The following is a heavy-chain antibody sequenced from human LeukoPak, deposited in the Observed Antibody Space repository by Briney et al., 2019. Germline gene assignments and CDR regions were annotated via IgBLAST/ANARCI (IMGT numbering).Heavy chain of an antibody. CDR1: GDSISSGDYY. V-gene: IGHV4-61*10. Sequence: SETLSLTCTVSGDSISSGDYYWSWIRQPAGKGLEWIGYVYYSGSTNYNPSLKSRVTISADTSKNQFSLRLRSVTAADTAVYYCARGLNNRKSGRRFDVFEIWGQGTMVAVSS. D-gene: IGHD1-14*01. CDR2: VYYSGST. CDR3: ARGLNNRKSGRRFDVFEI. J-gene: IGHJ3*02.